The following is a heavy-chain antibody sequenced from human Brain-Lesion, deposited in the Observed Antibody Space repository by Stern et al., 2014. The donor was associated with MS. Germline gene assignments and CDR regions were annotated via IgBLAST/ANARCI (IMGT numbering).Heavy chain of an antibody. V-gene: IGHV4-39*01. D-gene: IGHD3-10*01. CDR3: AKVWLGELPENPFDY. CDR1: GGSISSNSYY. J-gene: IGHJ4*02. CDR2: IYYRGST. Sequence: QLVESGPGLVKPSETLSLTCTVSGGSISSNSYYWGWIRRPRGKGLEWIWSIYYRGSTYYNPSLKSRVTISKDTSKNQFSLNLKSVTAADTAMYFCAKVWLGELPENPFDYWGQGTLVTVSS.